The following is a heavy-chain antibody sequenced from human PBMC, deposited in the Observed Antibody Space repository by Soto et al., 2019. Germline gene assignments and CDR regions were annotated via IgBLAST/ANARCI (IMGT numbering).Heavy chain of an antibody. CDR1: GFTFSNTW. CDR2: IKSKTDGGTT. Sequence: GGSLRLSCAASGFTFSNTWMSWVRQAPGKGLEWVGRIKSKTDGGTTDYAAPVKGRFTISRDDSKNTLYLQMNSLKTEDTAVYYCTTGYYYYYGMDVWGQGTTVTVSS. J-gene: IGHJ6*02. V-gene: IGHV3-15*01. CDR3: TTGYYYYYGMDV.